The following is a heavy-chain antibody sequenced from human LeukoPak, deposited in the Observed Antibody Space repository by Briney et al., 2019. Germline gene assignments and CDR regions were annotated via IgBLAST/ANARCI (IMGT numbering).Heavy chain of an antibody. V-gene: IGHV1-46*01. J-gene: IGHJ5*02. D-gene: IGHD2-15*01. CDR1: GYSLTNYY. Sequence: ASVKVSCKASGYSLTNYYVHWVRQAPGQGLEWMGEINPSGGSTSYAQKFQGRITVTRDTYTNTVYMDLSSLRSEDTAVYYCARDPSLHGGWFDPWGQGTLVTVSS. CDR2: INPSGGST. CDR3: ARDPSLHGGWFDP.